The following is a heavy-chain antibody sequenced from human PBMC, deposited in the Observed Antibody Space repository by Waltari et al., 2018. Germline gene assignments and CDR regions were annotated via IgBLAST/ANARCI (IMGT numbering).Heavy chain of an antibody. CDR1: GFTFNDYM. Sequence: EVQLVESGGTVVQPGGSLRLSCAASGFTFNDYMMHWVRQVPGKGPEWVSLISWDGGSTSYADSVKGRFTISRDNSRNSLYLKMQSLRTEDSALYYCTKDIRGSGWYVFDFWGQGTLVTVSS. V-gene: IGHV3-43*01. D-gene: IGHD6-19*01. CDR2: ISWDGGST. CDR3: TKDIRGSGWYVFDF. J-gene: IGHJ4*02.